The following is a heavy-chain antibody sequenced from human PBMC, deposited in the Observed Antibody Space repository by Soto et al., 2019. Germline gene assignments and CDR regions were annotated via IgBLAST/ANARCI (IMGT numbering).Heavy chain of an antibody. Sequence: VQLVQSGAEVKKPGSSVKVSCKASGGTFSNYPFIWVRQAPGQGLDWMGGIIPIFGTTDYGQRFQGRVTISAAESTNTSYMELSRLRSDDMAVYYCARGLSCGCGCYSHFDYWGQGTLVTVSS. D-gene: IGHD2-21*02. V-gene: IGHV1-69*01. CDR3: ARGLSCGCGCYSHFDY. CDR2: IIPIFGTT. CDR1: GGTFSNYP. J-gene: IGHJ4*02.